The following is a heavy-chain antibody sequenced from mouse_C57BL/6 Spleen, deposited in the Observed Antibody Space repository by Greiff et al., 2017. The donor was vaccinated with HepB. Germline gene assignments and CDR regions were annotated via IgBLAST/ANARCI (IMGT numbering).Heavy chain of an antibody. J-gene: IGHJ2*01. Sequence: DVQLQESGPGLVKPSQSLSLTCSVTGYSITSGYYWNWIRQFPGNKLEWMGYISYDGSNNYNPSLKNRISITRDTSKNQFFLKLNSVTTEDTATYYCARDKLGRDYFDYWGQGTTLTVSS. V-gene: IGHV3-6*01. CDR2: ISYDGSN. CDR3: ARDKLGRDYFDY. CDR1: GYSITSGYY. D-gene: IGHD4-1*01.